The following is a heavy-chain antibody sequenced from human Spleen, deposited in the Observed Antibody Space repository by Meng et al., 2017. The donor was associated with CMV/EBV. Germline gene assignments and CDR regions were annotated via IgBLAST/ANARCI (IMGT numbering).Heavy chain of an antibody. CDR1: SYW. V-gene: IGHV3-74*01. CDR2: INSDGSST. D-gene: IGHD2-15*01. CDR3: ARDRGRYCSGGSCYSNWFDP. J-gene: IGHJ5*02. Sequence: SYWMHWVRQAPGKGLVWVSRINSDGSSTSYADSVKGRFTISRDNAKNTLYLQMNSLRAEDTAVYYCARDRGRYCSGGSCYSNWFDPWGQGTLVTVSS.